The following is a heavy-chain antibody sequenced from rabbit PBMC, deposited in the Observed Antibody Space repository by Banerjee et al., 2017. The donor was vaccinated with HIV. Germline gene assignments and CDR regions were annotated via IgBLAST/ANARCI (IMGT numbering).Heavy chain of an antibody. V-gene: IGHV1S40*01. J-gene: IGHJ4*01. D-gene: IGHD6-1*01. CDR1: GIDFSSTYW. Sequence: QSLEESGGGLVKPGGTLTLTCKASGIDFSSTYWMYWVRQAPGKGLEWIGYINTGSSRTWYASWAKGRFTISKTSSTTVTLQMTSLTAADTATYFCARENDDVGYGDVDLWGPGTLVTVS. CDR2: INTGSSRT. CDR3: ARENDDVGYGDVDL.